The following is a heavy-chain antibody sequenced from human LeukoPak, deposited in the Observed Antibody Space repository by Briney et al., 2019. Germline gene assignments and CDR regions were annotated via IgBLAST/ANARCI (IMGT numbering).Heavy chain of an antibody. CDR1: GGSISSSNW. CDR3: ARPTSKLGSFDY. D-gene: IGHD2/OR15-2a*01. Sequence: SETLSLTCAVSGGSISSSNWWSWIRQPPGKGLEWIGTIYHSGSTYYNPSLKSRISISVDTSKNQFSLKLRSVTAADTAVYYCARPTSKLGSFDYWGQGTLVTVSS. J-gene: IGHJ4*02. V-gene: IGHV4-39*01. CDR2: IYHSGST.